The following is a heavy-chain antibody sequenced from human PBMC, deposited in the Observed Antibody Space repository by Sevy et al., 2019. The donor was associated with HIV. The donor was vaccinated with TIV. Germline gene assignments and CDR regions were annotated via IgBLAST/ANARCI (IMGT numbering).Heavy chain of an antibody. CDR1: GFTFSSAW. J-gene: IGHJ6*02. D-gene: IGHD3-9*01. CDR3: TTDAGYKGDDDDMRNYYNYGMDV. CDR2: IKSEIDGGAI. Sequence: GGSLRLSCAASGFTFSSAWMSWVRQAPGKGLEWVGRIKSEIDGGAIHYAALVKSRYRTSREDTKNKVYLKMNSLKTKQTAIYDCTTDAGYKGDDDDMRNYYNYGMDVWGQGTTVTVSS. V-gene: IGHV3-15*01.